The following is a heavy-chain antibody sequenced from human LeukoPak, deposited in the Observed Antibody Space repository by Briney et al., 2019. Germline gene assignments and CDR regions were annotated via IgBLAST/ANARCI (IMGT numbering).Heavy chain of an antibody. J-gene: IGHJ3*02. D-gene: IGHD3-9*01. CDR3: ARAGIILTGYYSPGVAFDI. V-gene: IGHV4-34*01. CDR1: GGSFSGYY. CDR2: INHSGST. Sequence: SETLSLTCAVYGGSFSGYYWSWIRQPPGKGLEWIGEINHSGSTNYNPSLKSRVTISVDTSKSQFSLKLSSVTAADTAVYYCARAGIILTGYYSPGVAFDIWGQGTMVTVSS.